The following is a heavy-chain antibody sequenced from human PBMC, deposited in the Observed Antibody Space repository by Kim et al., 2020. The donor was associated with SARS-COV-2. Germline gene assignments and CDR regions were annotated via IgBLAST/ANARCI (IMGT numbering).Heavy chain of an antibody. Sequence: KSRVTISVDTSKNQFSLKLSSVTAADTAVYYCARHTSGLSSSSSGTGFDPWGQGTLVTVSS. J-gene: IGHJ5*02. V-gene: IGHV4-39*01. D-gene: IGHD6-13*01. CDR3: ARHTSGLSSSSSGTGFDP.